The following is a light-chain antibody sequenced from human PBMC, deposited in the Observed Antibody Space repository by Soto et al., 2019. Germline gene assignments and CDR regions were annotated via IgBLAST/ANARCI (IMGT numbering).Light chain of an antibody. Sequence: QSVLTQPASVSGSPGQSITISCTGTSSDVGGYNYVSWYQQHPGKAPKLMIHDVSNRPSGVSNRFSGSKSGNTASLTISGLQAEDVADYYCSSYTSSSTLGYVFGTGTKVTVL. CDR3: SSYTSSSTLGYV. V-gene: IGLV2-14*01. CDR1: SSDVGGYNY. CDR2: DVS. J-gene: IGLJ1*01.